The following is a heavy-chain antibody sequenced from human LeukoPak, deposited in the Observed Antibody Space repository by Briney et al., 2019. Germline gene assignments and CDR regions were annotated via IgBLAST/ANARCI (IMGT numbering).Heavy chain of an antibody. Sequence: GGSLRLSCAASGFTFSSYSMSWVRQAPGKGLEWVAVISYDGSNKYYADSVKGRFTISRDNSKNTLYLQMNSLRAEGTAVYYCARRGSGSFLDSFDYWGQGTLVTVSS. CDR1: GFTFSSYS. CDR2: ISYDGSNK. J-gene: IGHJ4*02. V-gene: IGHV3-30*05. D-gene: IGHD3-10*01. CDR3: ARRGSGSFLDSFDY.